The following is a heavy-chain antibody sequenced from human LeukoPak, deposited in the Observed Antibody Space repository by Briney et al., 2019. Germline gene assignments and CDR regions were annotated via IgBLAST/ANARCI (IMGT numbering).Heavy chain of an antibody. CDR2: IIPIFGIA. CDR1: GGTFSSYA. V-gene: IGHV1-69*04. Sequence: GASVKVSCKASGGTFSSYAISWVRQAPGQGLEWMGRIIPIFGIANYAQKFQGRVTITADKSTSTAYMELSSLRSEDTAVYYCAGAGSGSGYPLDYWGQGILVTVSS. CDR3: AGAGSGSGYPLDY. D-gene: IGHD3-3*01. J-gene: IGHJ4*02.